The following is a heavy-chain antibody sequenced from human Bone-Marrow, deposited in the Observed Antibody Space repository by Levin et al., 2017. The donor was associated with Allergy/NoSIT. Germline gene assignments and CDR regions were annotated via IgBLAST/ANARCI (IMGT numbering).Heavy chain of an antibody. CDR2: IEYSGDT. J-gene: IGHJ5*02. CDR1: VDSISSGDYY. CDR3: ASIGNFFGP. V-gene: IGHV4-30-4*01. Sequence: SETLSLTCAVSVDSISSGDYYWSWIRQSPGRGLEWLGHIEYSGDTYYNPSLEHRLTISVDTSKNHFSLSLTSVTVADTAMYFCASIGNFFGPWGQGILVTVSS.